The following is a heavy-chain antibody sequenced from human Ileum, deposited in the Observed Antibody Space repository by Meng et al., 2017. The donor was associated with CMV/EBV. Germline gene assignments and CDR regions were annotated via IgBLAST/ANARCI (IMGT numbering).Heavy chain of an antibody. V-gene: IGHV3-23*01. CDR3: ARRNTGWYGAFDI. D-gene: IGHD6-19*01. Sequence: GESLKISCEASGFTFSNYGLNWVRQVTGKGLELVSRISGGGVTTVYADSVKGRFTISRDNFKNILYLQMDSLRADDTGVYYCARRNTGWYGAFDIWGPGTVVTVSS. CDR1: GFTFSNYG. J-gene: IGHJ3*02. CDR2: ISGGGVTT.